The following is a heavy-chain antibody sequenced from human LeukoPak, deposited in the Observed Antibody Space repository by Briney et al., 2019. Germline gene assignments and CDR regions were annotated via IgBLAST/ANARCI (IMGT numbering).Heavy chain of an antibody. Sequence: PSETLSLTCAVYGGSFSGYYWSWIRQPPGKGLEWIGEINHSGSTNYNPSLKSRVTISVDTSKNQFSLKLSSVTAADTAVYYCARQRVFGVVIATQPRFDYRGQGTLVTVSS. D-gene: IGHD3-3*01. CDR1: GGSFSGYY. J-gene: IGHJ4*02. V-gene: IGHV4-34*01. CDR2: INHSGST. CDR3: ARQRVFGVVIATQPRFDY.